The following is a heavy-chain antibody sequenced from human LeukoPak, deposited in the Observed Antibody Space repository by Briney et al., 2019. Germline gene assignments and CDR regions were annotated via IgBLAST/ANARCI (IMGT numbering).Heavy chain of an antibody. Sequence: PGRSLRLSCAASGFTFSSYAMHWVRQAPGKGLEWVASISYDGNIKYYADSVKGRFTISRDNSRNTLFLQMSSLKIDDTAVFYCARNLWGFVGATPLDYWGQGTLVTVSS. V-gene: IGHV3-30*04. D-gene: IGHD1-26*01. CDR2: ISYDGNIK. CDR3: ARNLWGFVGATPLDY. CDR1: GFTFSSYA. J-gene: IGHJ4*02.